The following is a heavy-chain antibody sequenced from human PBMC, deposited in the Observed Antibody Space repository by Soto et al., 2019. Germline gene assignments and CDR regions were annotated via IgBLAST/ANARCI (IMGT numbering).Heavy chain of an antibody. J-gene: IGHJ4*02. V-gene: IGHV1-8*01. D-gene: IGHD1-1*01. CDR3: ARGVKRGYNWNVAHAYYFDY. CDR1: GYTFTSYD. CDR2: MNPNSGNT. Sequence: ASVKVSCKASGYTFTSYDINWVRQATGQGLEWMRWMNPNSGNTGYAQKFQGRVTMTRNTSISTAYMELSSLRSEDTAVYYCARGVKRGYNWNVAHAYYFDYWGQGTLVTVSS.